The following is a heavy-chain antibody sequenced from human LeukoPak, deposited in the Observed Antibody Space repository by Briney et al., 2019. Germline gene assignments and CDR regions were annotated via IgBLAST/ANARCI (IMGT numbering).Heavy chain of an antibody. CDR1: GYTFTSYY. CDR3: ARDVISEWPPVNLRGVSYYYYYYMDV. Sequence: SVKVSCKASGYTFTSYYMHWVRQAPGQGLEWMGGIIPIFGTANYAQKFQGRATITADESTSTAYMELSSLRSEDTAVYYCARDVISEWPPVNLRGVSYYYYYYMDVWGKGTTVTISS. D-gene: IGHD2/OR15-2a*01. CDR2: IIPIFGTA. V-gene: IGHV1-69*13. J-gene: IGHJ6*03.